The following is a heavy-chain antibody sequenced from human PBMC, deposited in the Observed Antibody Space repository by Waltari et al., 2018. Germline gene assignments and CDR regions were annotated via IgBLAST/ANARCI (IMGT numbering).Heavy chain of an antibody. D-gene: IGHD1-20*01. CDR3: ARDRAYTYAFDI. J-gene: IGHJ3*02. CDR1: GFTFCSYA. Sequence: QVQLAESGGGVVQPGRSLRLSCAASGFTFCSYAMHWVRQAPGKGLEWVAVISYDGSNKYYVDSVKGRFTIYNSKNTLYLQMNSLRAEDTAVYYCARDRAYTYAFDIWGQGTMVTVSS. CDR2: ISYDGSNK. V-gene: IGHV3-30*04.